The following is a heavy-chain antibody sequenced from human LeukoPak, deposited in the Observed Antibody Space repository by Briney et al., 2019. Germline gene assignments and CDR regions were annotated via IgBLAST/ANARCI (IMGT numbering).Heavy chain of an antibody. J-gene: IGHJ2*01. Sequence: PSETLSLTCTVSGGSISSGDFYWSWIRQPPGTGLEWIGYIYYSGSTYYNPSLKSRVTISVDTSKNQFSLKLNSVTAADTAVYYCAREVPWVWNFDLWGRGTLVTVSS. V-gene: IGHV4-30-4*01. CDR1: GGSISSGDFY. CDR2: IYYSGST. D-gene: IGHD1-26*01. CDR3: AREVPWVWNFDL.